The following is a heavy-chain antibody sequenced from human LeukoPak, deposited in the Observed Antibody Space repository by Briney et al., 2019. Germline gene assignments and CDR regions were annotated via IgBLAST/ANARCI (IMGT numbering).Heavy chain of an antibody. V-gene: IGHV3-74*01. CDR2: INSDGSST. D-gene: IGHD3-9*01. CDR1: GFTFSSYW. J-gene: IGHJ4*02. CDR3: ASVFFEAKTAYEILTGYYRGFDY. Sequence: PGGSLRLSCAASGFTFSSYWMHWVRQAPGKGLVWVSRINSDGSSTSYADSVKGRFTISRDNAKNTLYLQMNSLRAEDTAVYYCASVFFEAKTAYEILTGYYRGFDYWGQGTLVTVSS.